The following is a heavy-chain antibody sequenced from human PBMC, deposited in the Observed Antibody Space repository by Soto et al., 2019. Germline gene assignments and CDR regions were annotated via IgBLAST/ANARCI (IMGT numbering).Heavy chain of an antibody. J-gene: IGHJ3*02. Sequence: GGSLRLSCAASGFTFSSYSMNWVRQAPGKGLEWVSYISSSSSTIYYADSVKGRFTISRDNAKNSLYLQMNSLRAEDTAVYYCARDIVVVPAARELQPDAFDIWGQGTMVTVSS. CDR3: ARDIVVVPAARELQPDAFDI. V-gene: IGHV3-48*01. D-gene: IGHD2-2*01. CDR2: ISSSSSTI. CDR1: GFTFSSYS.